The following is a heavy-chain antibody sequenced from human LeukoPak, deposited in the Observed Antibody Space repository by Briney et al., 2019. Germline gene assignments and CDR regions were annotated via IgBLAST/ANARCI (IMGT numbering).Heavy chain of an antibody. Sequence: QPGVSLRLSCAASGFTFSSYAMSWVRQAPGKGLEWVSGLSGSGDRTYYADSVRGRFTLSRDNSKNMLYLQMNSLRVEDTAVYYCATNNWGAAADDSWGQGTLVTVSS. V-gene: IGHV3-23*01. D-gene: IGHD6-13*01. CDR1: GFTFSSYA. CDR2: LSGSGDRT. CDR3: ATNNWGAAADDS. J-gene: IGHJ4*02.